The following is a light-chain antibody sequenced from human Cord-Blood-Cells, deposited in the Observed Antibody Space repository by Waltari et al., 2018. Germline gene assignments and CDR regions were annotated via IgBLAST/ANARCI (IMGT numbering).Light chain of an antibody. CDR2: EGS. CDR1: SRAVGSYNL. CDR3: CSYAGSSTLV. J-gene: IGLJ3*02. Sequence: QSALTQPASVSGSPGQSNTISCTGTSRAVGSYNLVSWYQQHPGKAPKLMIYEGSKRPSGVSNRFSGSKSGNTASLTISGLQAEDEADYYCCSYAGSSTLVFGGGTKLTVL. V-gene: IGLV2-23*01.